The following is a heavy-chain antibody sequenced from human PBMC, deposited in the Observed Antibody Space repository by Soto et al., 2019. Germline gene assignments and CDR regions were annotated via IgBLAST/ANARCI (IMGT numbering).Heavy chain of an antibody. CDR2: IIPILGIA. V-gene: IGHV1-69*02. J-gene: IGHJ6*03. D-gene: IGHD2-2*01. CDR3: VKGGYCSRTSCYDPFSMNCYYYMDV. CDR1: GGTFSSYT. Sequence: QVQLVQSGAEVKKPGSSVKVSCKASGGTFSSYTISWLRQAPGQGLEWMGRIIPILGIANYAQKFPGRVRRTADKSTSTAYMELSSLRSDDTALYYCVKGGYCSRTSCYDPFSMNCYYYMDVWGKGTTVSVSS.